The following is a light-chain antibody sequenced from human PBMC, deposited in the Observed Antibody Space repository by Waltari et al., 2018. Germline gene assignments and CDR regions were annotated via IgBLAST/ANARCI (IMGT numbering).Light chain of an antibody. CDR1: SSDVGGYNF. CDR3: SSYTSSTSVV. V-gene: IGLV2-14*03. Sequence: QSALTQPASVSGSPGQSITISCTGTSSDVGGYNFVSWYQHHPGKAPKLLIYDVNNRPSGVSDRFSGSESGNTASLTISGLQAEDEADYYCSSYTSSTSVVFGGGTQLTVL. CDR2: DVN. J-gene: IGLJ2*01.